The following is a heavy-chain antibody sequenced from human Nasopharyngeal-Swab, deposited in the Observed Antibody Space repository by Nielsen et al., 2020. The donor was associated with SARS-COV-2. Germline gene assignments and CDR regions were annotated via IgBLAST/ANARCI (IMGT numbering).Heavy chain of an antibody. CDR2: ISYDGGNK. Sequence: GGSLRLSCAASGFTFSSYGMHWVRQAPGKGLEWVAVISYDGGNKYYADSVKGRFTISRDNSKNTLYLQMNSLRAEDTAVYYCARGSGSYKEILFDYWGQGTLVTVSS. V-gene: IGHV3-30*03. D-gene: IGHD1-26*01. J-gene: IGHJ4*02. CDR1: GFTFSSYG. CDR3: ARGSGSYKEILFDY.